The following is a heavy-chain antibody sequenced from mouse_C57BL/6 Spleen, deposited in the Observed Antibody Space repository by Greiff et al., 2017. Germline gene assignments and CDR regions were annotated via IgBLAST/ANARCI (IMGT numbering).Heavy chain of an antibody. D-gene: IGHD1-1*01. Sequence: EVQLVESGEGLVKPGGSLKLSCAASGFTFSSYAMSWVRQTPEKRLEWVAYISSGGDYIYYADTVKGRFTISRDNARNTLYLKMSSLKSEDTAMYYCTRDQRGSSWFAYWGQGTLVTVSA. J-gene: IGHJ3*01. CDR3: TRDQRGSSWFAY. CDR2: ISSGGDYI. V-gene: IGHV5-9-1*02. CDR1: GFTFSSYA.